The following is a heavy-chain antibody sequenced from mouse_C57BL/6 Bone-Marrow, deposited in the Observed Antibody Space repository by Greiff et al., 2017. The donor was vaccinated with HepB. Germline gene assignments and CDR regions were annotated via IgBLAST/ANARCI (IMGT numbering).Heavy chain of an antibody. CDR1: GYTFTTYP. D-gene: IGHD1-1*01. V-gene: IGHV1-47*01. CDR2: FHPYNDDT. Sequence: VQLQQSGAELVKPGASVKMSCKASGYTFTTYPIEWMKQNHGKSLEWIGNFHPYNDDTKYNEKFKGKATLTVEKSSSTVYLELSRLTSDDSAVYYCARDGKGYYYGHTGGFAYWGQGTLVTVSA. J-gene: IGHJ3*01. CDR3: ARDGKGYYYGHTGGFAY.